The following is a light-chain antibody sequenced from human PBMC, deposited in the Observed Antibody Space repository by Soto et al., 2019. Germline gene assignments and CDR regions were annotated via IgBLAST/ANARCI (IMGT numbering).Light chain of an antibody. J-gene: IGKJ4*01. CDR1: QSVSDY. V-gene: IGKV3-11*01. CDR3: QQRVNWPPT. Sequence: EVVLTQSPASLSLSPGDRATLSCRADQSVSDYLAWYQQKPGQPPRLLFFDPSSRPTGVPHRFSAGGSGTDFTLIIRSLQPEDFAFYYCQQRVNWPPTSGGGTKVEI. CDR2: DPS.